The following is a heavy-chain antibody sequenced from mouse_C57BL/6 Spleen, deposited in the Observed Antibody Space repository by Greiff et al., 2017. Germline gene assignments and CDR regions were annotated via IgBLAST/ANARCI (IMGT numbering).Heavy chain of an antibody. CDR2: ISYDGSN. CDR1: GYSITSGYY. Sequence: EVKLMESGPGLVKPSQSLSLTCSVTGYSITSGYYWNWIRQFPGNKLEWMGYISYDGSNNYNPSLKNRISITRDTSKNQFFLKLNSVTTEDTATXYCAREDYDGYYGFAYWGQGTLVTVSA. J-gene: IGHJ3*01. CDR3: AREDYDGYYGFAY. D-gene: IGHD2-3*01. V-gene: IGHV3-6*01.